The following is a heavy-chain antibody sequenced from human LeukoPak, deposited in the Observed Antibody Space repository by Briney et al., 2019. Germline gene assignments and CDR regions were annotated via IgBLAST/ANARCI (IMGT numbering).Heavy chain of an antibody. CDR3: ARSAGRDIVLMVYATNYYGMDV. CDR1: GGSFSGYY. J-gene: IGHJ6*02. CDR2: INHSGST. D-gene: IGHD2-8*01. Sequence: PETLSLTCAVYGGSFSGYYWSWIRQPPGKGLEWIGEINHSGSTNYNPSLKSRVTISVDTSKNQFSLKLSSVTAADTAVYYCARSAGRDIVLMVYATNYYGMDVWGQGTTVTVSS. V-gene: IGHV4-34*01.